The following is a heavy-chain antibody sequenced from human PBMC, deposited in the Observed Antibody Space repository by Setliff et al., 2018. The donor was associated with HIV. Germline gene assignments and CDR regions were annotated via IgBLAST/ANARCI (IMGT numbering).Heavy chain of an antibody. Sequence: TLSLTCTVSGYSISSGYYWGWIRQPPGKGLEWIGSIYHSGSTYYNPSLKSRVTISVDTSKNQFSLKLSSVTAADTAVYYCARSPPGIAVAGLLDYWGQGTLVTVSS. CDR1: GYSISSGYY. V-gene: IGHV4-38-2*02. CDR3: ARSPPGIAVAGLLDY. CDR2: IYHSGST. J-gene: IGHJ4*02. D-gene: IGHD6-19*01.